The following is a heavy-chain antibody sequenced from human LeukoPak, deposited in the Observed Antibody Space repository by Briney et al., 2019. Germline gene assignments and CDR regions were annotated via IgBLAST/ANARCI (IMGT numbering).Heavy chain of an antibody. D-gene: IGHD5-12*01. J-gene: IGHJ6*02. V-gene: IGHV3-64*01. CDR1: GFTFSRYT. Sequence: GGSLRLSCAASGFTFSRYTMHWVRQAPGGGLEYVSAICSNGGRTYYANSGKSIFTISRDNSKNTLFLQMGSLRAEDMAVYYCARDLYSGYDYEYYYYYYGMDVWGQGTTVTVSS. CDR3: ARDLYSGYDYEYYYYYYGMDV. CDR2: ICSNGGRT.